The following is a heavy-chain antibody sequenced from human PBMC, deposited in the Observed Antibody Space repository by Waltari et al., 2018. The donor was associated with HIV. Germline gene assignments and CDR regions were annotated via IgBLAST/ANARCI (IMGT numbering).Heavy chain of an antibody. CDR3: ARGAVYSSGPYDAFDV. CDR1: NFIFSNYW. D-gene: IGHD6-19*01. J-gene: IGHJ3*01. CDR2: ISSDGNED. Sequence: VQLVESGGGLVQPGGSLTLSCTASNFIFSNYWMPWDRQAPGKGLEWVADISSDGNEDFYSDSLKGRFVISRDNVKNSLFLQLSHLRVDDTAVYYCARGAVYSSGPYDAFDVWGQGTLVTVSS. V-gene: IGHV3-7*04.